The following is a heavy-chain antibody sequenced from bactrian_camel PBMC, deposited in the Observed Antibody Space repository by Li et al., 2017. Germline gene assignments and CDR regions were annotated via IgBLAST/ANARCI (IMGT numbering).Heavy chain of an antibody. Sequence: HVQLVESGGGSVRAGGSLRLSCVASGYTDRPNCMSWFRQAPGKEREAVARIAADGSISYADSVQGRFTISQDNARNTVYLQMNNLLLDDTAMYYCAGEIKLGWGDCPTDGPGEYIYWGHGTQVTVS. CDR1: GYTDRPNC. V-gene: IGHV3S53*01. CDR3: AGEIKLGWGDCPTDGPGEYIY. D-gene: IGHD5*01. J-gene: IGHJ4*01. CDR2: IAADGSI.